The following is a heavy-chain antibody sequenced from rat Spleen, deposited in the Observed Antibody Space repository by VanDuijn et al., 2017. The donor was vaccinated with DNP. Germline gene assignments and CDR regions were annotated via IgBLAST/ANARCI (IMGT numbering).Heavy chain of an antibody. CDR3: SIGYNSAWCYSA. CDR1: GFTLSDYY. CDR2: ISYDGGST. Sequence: EVQLVESGGGLVQPGRSLKLSCTASGFTLSDYYMAWVRQAPTKGLEWVAYISYDGGSTYYGDSVKGRFTISRDNAGSTLYLQMNSLRSEDMATYYCSIGYNSAWCYSAWGQGVLATVSS. V-gene: IGHV5-22*01. J-gene: IGHJ2*01. D-gene: IGHD1-4*01.